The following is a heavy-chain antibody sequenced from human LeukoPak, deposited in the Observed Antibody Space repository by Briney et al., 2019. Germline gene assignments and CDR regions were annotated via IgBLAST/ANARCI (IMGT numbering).Heavy chain of an antibody. CDR1: GGSFSGYY. J-gene: IGHJ4*02. D-gene: IGHD3-22*01. CDR3: AREEGYYYDSSGYYYVY. CDR2: INHSGST. Sequence: SETLTLTCTVSGGSFSGYYWSWIRQPPGKGLEWIGEINHSGSTNYNPSLKSRVTISVDTSKNQFSLELSSVTAADTAVYYCAREEGYYYDSSGYYYVYWGQGTLVTVSS. V-gene: IGHV4-34*01.